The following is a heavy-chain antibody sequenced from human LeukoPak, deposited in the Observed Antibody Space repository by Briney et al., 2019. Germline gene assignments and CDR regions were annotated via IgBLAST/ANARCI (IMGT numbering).Heavy chain of an antibody. CDR2: ILYSDTT. CDR3: ARIYRYSGLNYYFDQ. J-gene: IGHJ4*02. CDR1: VGSTSSTTYY. Sequence: SETLSLTSTVPVGSTSSTTYYSGWIRQPPGKGLEWIGNILYSDTTYYNPTLKSRVTISVDTSKNQFSLTLSSVTAADTAVYYCARIYRYSGLNYYFDQWGQGSLVSVSS. D-gene: IGHD5-12*01. V-gene: IGHV4-39*01.